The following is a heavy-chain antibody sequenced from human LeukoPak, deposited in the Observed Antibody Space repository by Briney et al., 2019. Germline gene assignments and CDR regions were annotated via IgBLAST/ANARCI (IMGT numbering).Heavy chain of an antibody. D-gene: IGHD5-12*01. CDR2: ISGSGDNT. CDR3: AKAPQLGWLRVDY. J-gene: IGHJ4*02. CDR1: GFTFSSYA. Sequence: GGSLRLSCAASGFTFSSYAMNWVRQAPGKGREWVSTISGSGDNTYYADSVKGRFTISRDNSKNTLYLQMNSLRAGDTAIYYCAKAPQLGWLRVDYWGQGTLVTVSS. V-gene: IGHV3-23*01.